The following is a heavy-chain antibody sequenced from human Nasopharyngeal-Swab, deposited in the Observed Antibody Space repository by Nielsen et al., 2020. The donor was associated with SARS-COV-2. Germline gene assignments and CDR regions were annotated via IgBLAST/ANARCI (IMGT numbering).Heavy chain of an antibody. CDR3: TTPHRTGWF. CDR1: GFVFSSVW. J-gene: IGHJ4*02. CDR2: IKRKADGGTV. V-gene: IGHV3-15*01. D-gene: IGHD6-19*01. Sequence: GGSLRLSCAASGFVFSSVWMSWVRQAPGKGLEWVGRIKRKADGGTVEYATAVRGRFSISRDDSRNTLFLQMNRLKTEDTAVYYCTTPHRTGWFWGQGTLFTVSS.